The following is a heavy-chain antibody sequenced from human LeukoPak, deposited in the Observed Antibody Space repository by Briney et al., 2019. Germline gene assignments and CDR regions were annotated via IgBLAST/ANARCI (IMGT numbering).Heavy chain of an antibody. CDR2: INTNTGNP. CDR3: ARDPNHYYDSSGYYGDC. Sequence: GASVKVSCKASGYTFTNYAMNWVRQAPGQGLEWMGWINTNTGNPTYAQGFTGRFVFSLDTSVSTAYLQISSLKAEDTAVYCCARDPNHYYDSSGYYGDCWGQGTLVTVSS. J-gene: IGHJ4*02. CDR1: GYTFTNYA. V-gene: IGHV7-4-1*02. D-gene: IGHD3-22*01.